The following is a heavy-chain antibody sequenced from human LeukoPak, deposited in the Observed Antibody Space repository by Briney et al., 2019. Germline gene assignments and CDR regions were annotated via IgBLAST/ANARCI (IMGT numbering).Heavy chain of an antibody. CDR1: GVSIYSIH. Sequence: SETLSLTCSVYGVSIYSIHWGWHGQPPGKGLEWIGYIYYSGSTHYNPALKSRVTISVDTSKNQFSLDLSSVTAADTAVYYSARGAFLPAVTDHALDYWGQGTLVTVSS. CDR2: IYYSGST. V-gene: IGHV4-59*01. J-gene: IGHJ4*02. CDR3: ARGAFLPAVTDHALDY. D-gene: IGHD2-2*01.